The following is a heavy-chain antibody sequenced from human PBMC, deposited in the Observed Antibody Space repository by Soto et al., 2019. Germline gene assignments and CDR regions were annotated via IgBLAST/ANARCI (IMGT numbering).Heavy chain of an antibody. CDR1: GGSVSNGGYY. D-gene: IGHD2-15*01. CDR2: IYYSGST. Sequence: TMSLTCTVAGGSVSNGGYYWSWIRQHPGKGLEWIGYIYYSGSTYYNPSLKSRVTISVDTSKNQFSLKLSSVTAADTAVYYCARRYGGTFDYWGQGTLVTVSS. V-gene: IGHV4-31*03. J-gene: IGHJ4*02. CDR3: ARRYGGTFDY.